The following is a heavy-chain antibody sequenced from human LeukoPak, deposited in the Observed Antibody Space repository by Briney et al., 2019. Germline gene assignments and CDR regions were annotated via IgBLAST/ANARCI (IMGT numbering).Heavy chain of an antibody. CDR1: GGSISSSSYY. D-gene: IGHD2/OR15-2a*01. CDR3: AILILSADYFDY. V-gene: IGHV4-39*01. CDR2: IYYIGST. J-gene: IGHJ4*02. Sequence: SETLSLTCTVSGGSISSSSYYWGWIRQPPGKGLEWIGSIYYIGSTYYNPSLKSRVTISVDTSKNQFSLKLSSVTAADTAVYYCAILILSADYFDYWGQGTLVTVSS.